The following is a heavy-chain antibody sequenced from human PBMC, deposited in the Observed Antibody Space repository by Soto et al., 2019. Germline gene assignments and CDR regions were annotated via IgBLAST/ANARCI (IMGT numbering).Heavy chain of an antibody. J-gene: IGHJ4*02. D-gene: IGHD3-22*01. CDR3: ARVLFYYYDSSSPIDY. CDR1: GGSFSGYY. CDR2: INHSGST. V-gene: IGHV4-34*01. Sequence: QVQLQQWGAGLLKPSETLSLTCAVYGGSFSGYYWSWIRQPPRKGLEWIGEINHSGSTNYNPSLKRRVTISVGTSKDQFSLKLSSVTAADTAVYYCARVLFYYYDSSSPIDYWGQGTLVTVSS.